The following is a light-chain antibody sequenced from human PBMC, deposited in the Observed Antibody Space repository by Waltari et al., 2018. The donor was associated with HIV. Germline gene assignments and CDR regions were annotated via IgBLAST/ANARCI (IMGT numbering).Light chain of an antibody. V-gene: IGLV2-14*01. Sequence: SALTQPASVSGSPGQSIPLSCTETSRDIGSYIFFPWYQQYPGTPPKHMIYDVSTRPSVVSTRYAGCKAGNTASLTIAGLQAEDEADYYCSSYTVPGTLFGTGTRVTVL. CDR2: DVS. J-gene: IGLJ1*01. CDR3: SSYTVPGTL. CDR1: SRDIGSYIF.